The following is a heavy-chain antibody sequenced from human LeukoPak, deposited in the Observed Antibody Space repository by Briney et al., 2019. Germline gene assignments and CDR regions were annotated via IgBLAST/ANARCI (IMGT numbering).Heavy chain of an antibody. D-gene: IGHD3-10*01. CDR2: IYSGGST. Sequence: GGSLRLSCAASGFTVSSNYMSWVRQAPGKGLEWVSVIYSGGSTYYADSVKGRFTISRDNSKNTLYLQMNSLRAEDTAVYYCARVGITMVRGHFDIWGQGTMVTVSS. CDR1: GFTVSSNY. V-gene: IGHV3-66*01. CDR3: ARVGITMVRGHFDI. J-gene: IGHJ3*02.